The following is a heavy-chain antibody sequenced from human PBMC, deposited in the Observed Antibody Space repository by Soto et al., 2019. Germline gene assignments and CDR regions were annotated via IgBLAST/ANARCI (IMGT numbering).Heavy chain of an antibody. V-gene: IGHV1-3*01. CDR3: ARVESGDWAVND. Sequence: ASVKVSCKASGYTFTSYAMHWVRQAPGQRLEWMGWINAGNGNTKYSQKFQGRVTITRDTSASTAYMELSSLRSEDTAVYYCARVESGDWAVNDWGQGTLVTVSS. CDR2: INAGNGNT. D-gene: IGHD2-21*02. J-gene: IGHJ4*02. CDR1: GYTFTSYA.